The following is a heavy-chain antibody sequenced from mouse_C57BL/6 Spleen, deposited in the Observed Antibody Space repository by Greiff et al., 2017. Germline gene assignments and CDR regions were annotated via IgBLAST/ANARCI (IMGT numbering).Heavy chain of an antibody. CDR1: GYTFTSYW. Sequence: QVQLQQPGAELVRPGTSVKLSCKASGYTFTSYWMHWVKQRPGQGLEWIGVIDPSDSYTNYNQKFKGKATLTVDTSSSTAYMQLSSLTSEDSAVYYCAREGYYGSSYVAMDYWGQGTSVTVSS. D-gene: IGHD1-1*01. CDR2: IDPSDSYT. J-gene: IGHJ4*01. CDR3: AREGYYGSSYVAMDY. V-gene: IGHV1-59*01.